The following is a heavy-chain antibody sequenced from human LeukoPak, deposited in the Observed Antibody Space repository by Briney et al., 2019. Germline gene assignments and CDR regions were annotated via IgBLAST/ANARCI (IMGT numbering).Heavy chain of an antibody. CDR3: ARVVVPAPPFDY. D-gene: IGHD3-22*01. CDR1: GFTFSNAW. V-gene: IGHV3-15*01. CDR2: IKSKTDGGTT. J-gene: IGHJ4*02. Sequence: GGSLRLSCAASGFTFSNAWMSWVRQAPGKGLEWVGRIKSKTDGGTTDFAAPVKGRFTISRDDSKNTLYLQINSLRAEDTAVYYCARVVVPAPPFDYWGQGTLVTVSS.